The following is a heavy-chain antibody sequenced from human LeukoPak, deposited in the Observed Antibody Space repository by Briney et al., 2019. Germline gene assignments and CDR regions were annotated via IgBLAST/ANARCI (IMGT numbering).Heavy chain of an antibody. Sequence: PSETLSLTCTASGDSISSSYYWGWIRQPPGKGLEWIGSIYYTGHTYYKPSLKSRVTISVDTSKNQFSLKLSSVTAADTAVYYCARAIYCSSTSCYKIYYYGMDVWGQGTTVTVSS. CDR2: IYYTGHT. D-gene: IGHD2-2*02. CDR1: GDSISSSYY. CDR3: ARAIYCSSTSCYKIYYYGMDV. J-gene: IGHJ6*02. V-gene: IGHV4-39*07.